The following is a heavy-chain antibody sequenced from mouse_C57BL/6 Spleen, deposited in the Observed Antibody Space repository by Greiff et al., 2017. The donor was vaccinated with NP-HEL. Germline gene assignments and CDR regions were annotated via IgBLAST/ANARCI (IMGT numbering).Heavy chain of an antibody. V-gene: IGHV1-26*01. CDR1: GYTFTDYY. J-gene: IGHJ2*01. CDR2: INPNNGGT. D-gene: IGHD1-1*01. CDR3: ARPVVSYFDY. Sequence: VQLQQSGPELVKPGASVKISCKASGYTFTDYYMNWVKRSHGKSLEWIGDINPNNGGTSYNQKFKGKATLTVDKSSSTAYMELRSLTSEDSAVYYCARPVVSYFDYWGKGTTLTVSS.